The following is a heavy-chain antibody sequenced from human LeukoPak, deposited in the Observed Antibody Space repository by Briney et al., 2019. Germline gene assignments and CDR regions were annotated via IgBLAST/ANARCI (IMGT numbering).Heavy chain of an antibody. D-gene: IGHD3-9*01. Sequence: SETLSLTCTVSGGSISSYPWSWLRQPPGKGLEWIGYIYYTGNTKYKPSLKSRFTISVDTSKNQFSLKLSSVTAADTAVYYCARGLRYFDWFPDYWGQGTLVTVSS. V-gene: IGHV4-59*01. CDR2: IYYTGNT. CDR1: GGSISSYP. J-gene: IGHJ4*02. CDR3: ARGLRYFDWFPDY.